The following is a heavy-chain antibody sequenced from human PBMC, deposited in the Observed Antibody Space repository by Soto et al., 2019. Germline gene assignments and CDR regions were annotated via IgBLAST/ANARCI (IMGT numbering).Heavy chain of an antibody. CDR2: IYPGDSDT. D-gene: IGHD2-15*01. CDR3: ARYGCCSGGSCYLGR. Sequence: GESLKISCKGSGYSFTSYWIGWVRQMPGKGLEWMGIIYPGDSDTRYSPSFQGQVTISADKSISTAYLQWSSLKASDTAMYYCARYGCCSGGSCYLGRWGQGTLVTVSS. V-gene: IGHV5-51*01. J-gene: IGHJ4*02. CDR1: GYSFTSYW.